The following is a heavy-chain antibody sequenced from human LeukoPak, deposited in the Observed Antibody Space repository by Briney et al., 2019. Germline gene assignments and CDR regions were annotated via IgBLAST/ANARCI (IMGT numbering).Heavy chain of an antibody. CDR3: AKDREYYGSGSYYRPINWFDP. D-gene: IGHD3-10*01. V-gene: IGHV3-23*01. J-gene: IGHJ5*02. CDR1: GFTFSSYA. Sequence: PGGSLRLSCAASGFTFSSYAMSWVRQTPGKGLEWVSAISGSGGSTYYADSVKGRFTISRDNSKNTLYLQMNSLRAEDTAVYYCAKDREYYGSGSYYRPINWFDPWGREPWSPSPQ. CDR2: ISGSGGST.